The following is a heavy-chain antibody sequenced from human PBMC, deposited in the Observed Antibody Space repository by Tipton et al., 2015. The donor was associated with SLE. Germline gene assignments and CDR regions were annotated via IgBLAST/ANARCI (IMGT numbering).Heavy chain of an antibody. D-gene: IGHD2-15*01. J-gene: IGHJ5*02. CDR2: VYHTGNT. CDR3: ARGPGLGVVVVTQSDWFDP. CDR1: TYSISNGHY. Sequence: TLSLTCSVSTYSISNGHYWAWVRQPPGKGLEWIGTVYHTGNTYYNPSLKSRVTISVDTSKNQFSLKLSSVTAADTAVYYCARGPGLGVVVVTQSDWFDPWGQGTLVTVSS. V-gene: IGHV4-38-2*02.